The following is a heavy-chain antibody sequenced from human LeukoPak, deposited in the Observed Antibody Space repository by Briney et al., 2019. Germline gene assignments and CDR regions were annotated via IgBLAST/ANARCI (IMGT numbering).Heavy chain of an antibody. CDR1: GGTFSSYA. CDR2: IIPIFGTA. D-gene: IGHD3-10*01. V-gene: IGHV1-69*13. CDR3: ARGNTMVRGPDYYYYGMDV. J-gene: IGHJ6*04. Sequence: GASVKVSCKASGGTFSSYAISWVRQAPGQGLEWMGGIIPIFGTANYAQKFQGRVTITADESTGTAYMELSSLRSEDTAVYYCARGNTMVRGPDYYYYGMDVWGKGTTVTVSS.